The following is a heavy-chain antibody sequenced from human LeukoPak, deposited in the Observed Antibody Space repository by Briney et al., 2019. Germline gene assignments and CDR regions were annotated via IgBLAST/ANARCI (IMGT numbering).Heavy chain of an antibody. CDR1: GFTFSNYA. J-gene: IGHJ4*02. Sequence: GGSLRLSCAASGFTFSNYAMSWVRQAPGKRLEWVSTISGSGSTTYYADSVKGRFSISRDNSNNTLYLQMNSPRAEDTAVYYCAKISSGWDMNWGQGTLVTVSS. CDR3: AKISSGWDMN. D-gene: IGHD6-19*01. CDR2: ISGSGSTT. V-gene: IGHV3-23*01.